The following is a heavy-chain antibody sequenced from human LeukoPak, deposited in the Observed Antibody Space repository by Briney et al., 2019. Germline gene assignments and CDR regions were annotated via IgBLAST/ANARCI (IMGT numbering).Heavy chain of an antibody. V-gene: IGHV4-39*07. CDR2: TYYSGST. CDR1: GGSISSSSYY. CDR3: ARDNYGDYYFDY. Sequence: SETLSLTCTVSGGSISSSSYYWGWIRQPPGKGLEWIGSTYYSGSTYYNPYLKSRVTISVDTSKNQFSLKLSSVTAADTAVYYCARDNYGDYYFDYWGQGTLVTVSS. D-gene: IGHD4-17*01. J-gene: IGHJ4*02.